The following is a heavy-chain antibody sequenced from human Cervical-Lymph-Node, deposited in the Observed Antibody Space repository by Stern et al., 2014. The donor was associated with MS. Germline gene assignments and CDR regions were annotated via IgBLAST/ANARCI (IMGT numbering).Heavy chain of an antibody. CDR2: STPIFGTA. Sequence: QVQLVQSGAEVKKPGSSVKVSCKAFGGTFSSYTMSWVRQAPGQGLEWMGRSTPIFGTANYGQKFQDRVTITADKFTSTAYMALNSLRSEDTAVYYCAREALLGGNYYALDVWGQGTTVTVSS. J-gene: IGHJ6*02. V-gene: IGHV1-69*06. D-gene: IGHD2-15*01. CDR3: AREALLGGNYYALDV. CDR1: GGTFSSYT.